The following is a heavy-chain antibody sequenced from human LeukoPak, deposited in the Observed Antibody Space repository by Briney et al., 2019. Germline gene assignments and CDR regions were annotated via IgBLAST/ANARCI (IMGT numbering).Heavy chain of an antibody. V-gene: IGHV1-2*02. CDR1: GYTFTGYY. CDR2: INPYSGGA. J-gene: IGHJ6*03. Sequence: ASVKVSCKASGYTFTGYYMHWVRQAPGQGLEWMGWINPYSGGANYAQKFQGRVTMTRDTSIGTAYMELSRLRSDDTAVYYCARVSVSYLGNHYYMDVWGKGTTVTVSS. CDR3: ARVSVSYLGNHYYMDV. D-gene: IGHD5/OR15-5a*01.